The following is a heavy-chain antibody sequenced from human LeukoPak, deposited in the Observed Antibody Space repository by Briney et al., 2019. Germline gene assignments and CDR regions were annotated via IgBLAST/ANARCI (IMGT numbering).Heavy chain of an antibody. CDR2: ISGSGGST. Sequence: GGSLRLSCAASGFTVSSYAMSWVRQAPGKGLEWVSAISGSGGSTYYADSVKGRFTISRDNSKNTLYLQMNSLRAEDTAVYYCAKVLRYCSSTSCYPDYFDYWGQATLVTVSS. V-gene: IGHV3-23*01. CDR3: AKVLRYCSSTSCYPDYFDY. D-gene: IGHD2-2*01. J-gene: IGHJ4*02. CDR1: GFTVSSYA.